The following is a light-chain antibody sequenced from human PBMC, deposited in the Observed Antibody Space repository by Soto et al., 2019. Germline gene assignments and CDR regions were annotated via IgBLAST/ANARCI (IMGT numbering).Light chain of an antibody. CDR2: GAS. Sequence: EIVMRQSRATLSVSPGERATLYCRASHSVSSNLAWYQQKPGQAPRLLIYGASTRATGIPARFSGSGSGTEFTLTISSLQSEDFAVYYCQQYNNWPPITFGQGTRLEIK. CDR3: QQYNNWPPIT. V-gene: IGKV3-15*01. CDR1: HSVSSN. J-gene: IGKJ5*01.